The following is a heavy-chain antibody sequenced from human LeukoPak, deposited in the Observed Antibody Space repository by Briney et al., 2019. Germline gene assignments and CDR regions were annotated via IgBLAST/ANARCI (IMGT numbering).Heavy chain of an antibody. J-gene: IGHJ4*02. CDR3: ATGYSNGWTSDFDY. D-gene: IGHD6-19*01. CDR2: IYYSGST. Sequence: SETLSLTCTVSGGSISSSSYYWGWIRQPPGKGLEWIGSIYYSGSTYYNPSLKSRVTISVDTSKNQFSLKLSSVTAADTAVYYCATGYSNGWTSDFDYWGQGARVTVPS. CDR1: GGSISSSSYY. V-gene: IGHV4-39*07.